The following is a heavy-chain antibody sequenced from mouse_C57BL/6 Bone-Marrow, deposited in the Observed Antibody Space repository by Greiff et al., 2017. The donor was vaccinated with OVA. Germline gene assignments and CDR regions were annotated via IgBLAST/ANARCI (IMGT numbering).Heavy chain of an antibody. CDR1: GYTFTNYW. CDR2: IYPGGGYT. J-gene: IGHJ2*01. D-gene: IGHD2-4*01. Sequence: QVQLKESGAELVRPGTSVKMSCKASGYTFTNYWIGWAKQRPGHGLEWIGDIYPGGGYTNYNEKFKGKATLTADKSSSTAYMQFSSLTSEDSAIYDCARREDDYDEGFDYWGQGTTLTVSS. CDR3: ARREDDYDEGFDY. V-gene: IGHV1-63*01.